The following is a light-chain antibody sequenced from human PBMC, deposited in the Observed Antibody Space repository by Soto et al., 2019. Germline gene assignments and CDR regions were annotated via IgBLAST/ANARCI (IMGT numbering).Light chain of an antibody. CDR2: KAS. J-gene: IGKJ4*01. Sequence: DIQMTQSPSTLSASVGDRVTITCRASQSIRSWLAWYQQKPGKAPELLSQKASSLQSGVPSRFSGSGSGTEFILTISSLQPDDFASYYCQQYEAYPLTFGGGTKVEIK. CDR1: QSIRSW. CDR3: QQYEAYPLT. V-gene: IGKV1-5*03.